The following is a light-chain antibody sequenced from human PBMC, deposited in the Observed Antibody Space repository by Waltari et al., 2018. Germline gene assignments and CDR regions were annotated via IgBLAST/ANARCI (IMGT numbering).Light chain of an antibody. Sequence: QSALTQAASVSGSPGQSITISFTGSSSDVGGYNYVSWYQQHPGKAPILIIYDVRNRPSGVSNRFSGSKSGNTASLTISGLQAEDEAGYYCCSYAGSSTLWVFGTGTKVTVL. V-gene: IGLV2-14*03. J-gene: IGLJ1*01. CDR1: SSDVGGYNY. CDR2: DVR. CDR3: CSYAGSSTLWV.